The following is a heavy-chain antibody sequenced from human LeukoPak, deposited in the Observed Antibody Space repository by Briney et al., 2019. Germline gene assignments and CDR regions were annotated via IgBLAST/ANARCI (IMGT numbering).Heavy chain of an antibody. Sequence: PGGSLRLSCAASGFTFSSYAMSWVRQAPGKGLEWVSAISGSGGSTYYADSVKGRFTISRDNSKNTLYLQMNSLKTEDTAMYYCARHVEPYYYYAMDVWGQGTTVTVS. CDR1: GFTFSSYA. CDR3: ARHVEPYYYYAMDV. D-gene: IGHD5-24*01. CDR2: ISGSGGST. J-gene: IGHJ6*02. V-gene: IGHV3-23*01.